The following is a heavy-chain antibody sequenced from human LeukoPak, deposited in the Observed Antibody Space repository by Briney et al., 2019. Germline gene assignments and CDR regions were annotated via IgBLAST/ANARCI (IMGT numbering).Heavy chain of an antibody. CDR2: INPNSGGT. V-gene: IGHV1-2*02. J-gene: IGHJ4*02. CDR1: GYTFTGYY. CDR3: ARDRAVAGNETLDY. D-gene: IGHD6-19*01. Sequence: ASVKVSCKASGYTFTGYYMHWVRQAPGQGLEWMGWINPNSGGTNYAQKFQGRVTMTRDTSISTAYMELSRLRSDDTAVYYCARDRAVAGNETLDYWGQGTLVTVSS.